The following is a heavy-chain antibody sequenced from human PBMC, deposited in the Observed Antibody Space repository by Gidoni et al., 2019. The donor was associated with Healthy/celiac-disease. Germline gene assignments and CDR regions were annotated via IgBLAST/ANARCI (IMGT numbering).Heavy chain of an antibody. CDR3: AKDSGGGPRAGTTYYFDY. CDR1: GFTFSSYG. J-gene: IGHJ4*02. D-gene: IGHD1-7*01. Sequence: QVQLVESGGGVVQPGRSLRLSCAASGFTFSSYGMHWVRQAPGKGLEWVAFIRYDGSNKYYADSVKGRFTISRDNSKNTLYLQMNSLRAEDTAVYYCAKDSGGGPRAGTTYYFDYWGQGTLVTVSS. CDR2: IRYDGSNK. V-gene: IGHV3-30*02.